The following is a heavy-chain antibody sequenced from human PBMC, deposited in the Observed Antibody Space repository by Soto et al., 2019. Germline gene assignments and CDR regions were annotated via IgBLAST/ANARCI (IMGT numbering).Heavy chain of an antibody. CDR1: GFTFSSYA. Sequence: GGSLRLSCAASGFTFSSYAMHWVRQAPGKGLEWVAVISYDGSNKYYADSVKGRFTISRDNSKNTLYLQMNSLRAEDTAVYYCARTGHGTVTTWVHYYYGMDVWGQGTTVTVSS. CDR3: ARTGHGTVTTWVHYYYGMDV. CDR2: ISYDGSNK. V-gene: IGHV3-30-3*01. J-gene: IGHJ6*02. D-gene: IGHD4-4*01.